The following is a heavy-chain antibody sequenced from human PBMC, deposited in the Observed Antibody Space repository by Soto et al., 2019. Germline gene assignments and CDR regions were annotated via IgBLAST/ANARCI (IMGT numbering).Heavy chain of an antibody. V-gene: IGHV4-39*01. J-gene: IGHJ6*02. D-gene: IGHD2-2*01. Sequence: QLQLQESGPRLVKPSETLSLTCSVSGGCISSSSYSWGWIRQPPGKGLEWIGTIYYSGSTHYNPSREGRVAISADTPNNQLALRLSSVTAADTAVYYCGRQPGHCGSTTCFGYYSVDVWGQGTTVTVS. CDR2: IYYSGST. CDR1: GGCISSSSYS. CDR3: GRQPGHCGSTTCFGYYSVDV.